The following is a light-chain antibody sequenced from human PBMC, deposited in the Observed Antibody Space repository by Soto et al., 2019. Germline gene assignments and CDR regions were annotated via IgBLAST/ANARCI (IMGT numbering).Light chain of an antibody. J-gene: IGKJ4*01. Sequence: DIQMTQSPSSLSASVGDRVTITCQASHDIRNYLTWYQQKPGQAPRLLIHDASRLQTGVPSRFSGSGSGTDFILTITSLQPDDIATYHCQQYDNLPLTFGGGTKVEI. CDR3: QQYDNLPLT. CDR1: HDIRNY. V-gene: IGKV1-33*01. CDR2: DAS.